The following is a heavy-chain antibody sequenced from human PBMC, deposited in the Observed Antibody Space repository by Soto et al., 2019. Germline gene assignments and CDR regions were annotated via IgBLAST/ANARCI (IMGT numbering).Heavy chain of an antibody. CDR3: ARGPMATVTTRRHFDL. V-gene: IGHV1-69*12. D-gene: IGHD4-4*01. Sequence: QVHLVQSGAEVKKPGSSVKVSCKASGGTFSSYAISWVRQAPGQGLEWMGGIIPIFGTPNYAQKFRGRVTITADESSTTTYMELSSLRSEDTAVYYCARGPMATVTTRRHFDLWGRGTLVTVSS. CDR1: GGTFSSYA. J-gene: IGHJ2*01. CDR2: IIPIFGTP.